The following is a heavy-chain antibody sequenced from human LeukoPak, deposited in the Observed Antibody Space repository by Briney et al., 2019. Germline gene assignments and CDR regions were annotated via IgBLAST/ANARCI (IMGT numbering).Heavy chain of an antibody. D-gene: IGHD2-2*01. CDR1: GYTFTSYG. CDR2: ISAYNGNT. Sequence: ASVKVSCKASGYTFTSYGISWVRQAPGQGLEWMGWISAYNGNTNYAQKLQGRVTMTTDTSTSTAYMELRSLRSDDTAVYYCARETLGYCSSTSCFGWFDPWGQGTLVTVSS. J-gene: IGHJ5*02. V-gene: IGHV1-18*04. CDR3: ARETLGYCSSTSCFGWFDP.